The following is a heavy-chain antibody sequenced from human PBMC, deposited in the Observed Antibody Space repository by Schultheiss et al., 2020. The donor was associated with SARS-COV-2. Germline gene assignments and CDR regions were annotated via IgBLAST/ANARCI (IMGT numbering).Heavy chain of an antibody. Sequence: GESLKISCAVSGFTFSSYWMHWVRQAPGKGLVWVSCINSDGSNTNYADSVKGRFTISRDNAKNTLYLQMNSLRAEDKAVYYCARGYCTNGICFHYFYYMDVWGKGTTVTVSS. J-gene: IGHJ6*03. D-gene: IGHD2-8*01. CDR3: ARGYCTNGICFHYFYYMDV. CDR1: GFTFSSYW. V-gene: IGHV3-74*01. CDR2: INSDGSNT.